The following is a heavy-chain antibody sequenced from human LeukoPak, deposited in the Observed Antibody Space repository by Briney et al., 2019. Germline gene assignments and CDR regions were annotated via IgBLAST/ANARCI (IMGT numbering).Heavy chain of an antibody. CDR1: GGSFSAYR. V-gene: IGHV4-34*01. CDR2: INPSGST. J-gene: IGHJ4*02. CDR3: ARQGTYLGDF. D-gene: IGHD3-16*01. Sequence: SETLSLTCAVYGGSFSAYRWSWIRQSPGKGLEWIGEINPSGSTIYNPSLKSRITMSIDTSKNQFSLNLNSVTAADTAVYYCARQGTYLGDFWGQGTLVTVSS.